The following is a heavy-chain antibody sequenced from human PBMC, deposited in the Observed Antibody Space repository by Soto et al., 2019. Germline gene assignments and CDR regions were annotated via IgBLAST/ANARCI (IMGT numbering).Heavy chain of an antibody. CDR2: IHTSGST. V-gene: IGHV4-4*07. CDR1: GGSISSYY. CDR3: ARGSLGGDYFDY. J-gene: IGHJ4*02. Sequence: SETLSLTCTVSGGSISSYYWSWIRQPAGKGLEWIGRIHTSGSTKYNPSLKSRAITSVDTSKNHFSLRLSSVTAADTAVYYCARGSLGGDYFDYWGQGTLVTVSS. D-gene: IGHD3-16*01.